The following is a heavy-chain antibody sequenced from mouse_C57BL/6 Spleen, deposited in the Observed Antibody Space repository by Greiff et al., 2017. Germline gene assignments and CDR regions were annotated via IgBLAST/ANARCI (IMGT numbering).Heavy chain of an antibody. CDR3: TTHYYGSSAWFAD. CDR1: GFNFKDYY. J-gene: IGHJ3*01. CDR2: IDPEDGDT. Sequence: VQLQQSGAELVRPGASVKLSCTASGFNFKDYYMHWVKQRPEQGLEWIGRIDPEDGDTEYAPKFQGKATMTADTSSNTAYLQLSSLTSEDTAVYYCTTHYYGSSAWFADWGQGALVSVSA. V-gene: IGHV14-1*01. D-gene: IGHD1-1*01.